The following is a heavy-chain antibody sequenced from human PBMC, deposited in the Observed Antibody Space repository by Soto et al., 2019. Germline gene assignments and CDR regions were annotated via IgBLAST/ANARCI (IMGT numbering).Heavy chain of an antibody. D-gene: IGHD2-2*01. CDR2: IWSGGSNE. CDR1: GFTFSSYG. J-gene: IGHJ4*02. CDR3: ARVPGTSDFDY. Sequence: QVQLVESGGGVVQPGRSLRLSCAASGFTFSSYGMHWVRQAPGKGLEWVAVIWSGGSNENYADSVKGRFTISRDNSKNMLYLQMNSLRAEDTAVYYCARVPGTSDFDYWGQGSLVTVSS. V-gene: IGHV3-33*01.